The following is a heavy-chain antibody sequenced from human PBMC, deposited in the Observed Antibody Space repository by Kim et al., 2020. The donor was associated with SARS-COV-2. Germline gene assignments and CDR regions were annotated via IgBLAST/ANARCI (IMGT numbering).Heavy chain of an antibody. Sequence: QTFQGRVTITRDTSASTAYMELSSLRSEDTAVYYCARGAGYDFWSGYYLNWGQGTLVTVSS. V-gene: IGHV1-3*01. J-gene: IGHJ4*02. D-gene: IGHD3-3*01. CDR3: ARGAGYDFWSGYYLN.